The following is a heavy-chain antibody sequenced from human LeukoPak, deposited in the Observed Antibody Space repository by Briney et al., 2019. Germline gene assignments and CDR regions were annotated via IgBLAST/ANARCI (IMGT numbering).Heavy chain of an antibody. V-gene: IGHV3-30*04. J-gene: IGHJ4*02. CDR1: GFTFSNYV. CDR2: ISYDGSNK. Sequence: PGGSLRLSCAASGFTFSNYVMHWVRQAPGKGLEWVAIISYDGSNKYYADSVKGRFTISRDNSKNTLYLQMNSLRAEDTAVYYCARDWYHAIDYWGQGALVTVSS. D-gene: IGHD1-14*01. CDR3: ARDWYHAIDY.